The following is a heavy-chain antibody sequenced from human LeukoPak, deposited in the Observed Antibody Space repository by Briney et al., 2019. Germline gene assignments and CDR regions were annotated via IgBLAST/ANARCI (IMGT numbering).Heavy chain of an antibody. D-gene: IGHD3-10*01. CDR2: ITGTGAYT. CDR3: AKDLGFGELNRYDY. CDR1: GFTFNNYA. V-gene: IGHV3-23*01. J-gene: IGHJ4*02. Sequence: GGSLRLSCAASGFTFNNYAMTWVRQAPGKGLEWVSAITGTGAYTNYADSVKGRFTISRDNSKNTMYLQMNSLRTEDTAVYYCAKDLGFGELNRYDYWGQGTLVTVSS.